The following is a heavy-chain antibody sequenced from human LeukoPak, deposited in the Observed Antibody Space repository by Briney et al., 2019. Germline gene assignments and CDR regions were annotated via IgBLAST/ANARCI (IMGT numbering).Heavy chain of an antibody. J-gene: IGHJ3*02. CDR3: ARVLPTVTTLISNHAFDI. Sequence: ASVKVSCTASGGTFSSYAISWVRQAPGQGLEWMGGIIPIFGTANYAQKFQGRVTIIADESTSTAYMELSSLRSEDTAVYYCARVLPTVTTLISNHAFDIWGQGTMVTVSS. D-gene: IGHD4-17*01. V-gene: IGHV1-69*01. CDR2: IIPIFGTA. CDR1: GGTFSSYA.